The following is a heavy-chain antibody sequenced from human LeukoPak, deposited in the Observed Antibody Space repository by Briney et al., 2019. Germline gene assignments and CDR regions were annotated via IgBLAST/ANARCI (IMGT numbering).Heavy chain of an antibody. Sequence: GGSLRLSCAASGFTFDDYAMHWVRQTPGKGLEWVSGISWNSGSIGYADSVKGRFTISRDNAKNSLYLQMNSLRAEDTALYYCAKDLGSSGWPRGAFDIWGQGTMVTVSS. CDR2: ISWNSGSI. CDR3: AKDLGSSGWPRGAFDI. D-gene: IGHD6-19*01. J-gene: IGHJ3*02. CDR1: GFTFDDYA. V-gene: IGHV3-9*01.